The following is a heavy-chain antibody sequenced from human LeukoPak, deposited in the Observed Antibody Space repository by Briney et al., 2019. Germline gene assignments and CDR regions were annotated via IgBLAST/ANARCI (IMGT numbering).Heavy chain of an antibody. CDR2: VFVTGST. CDR3: ARDFSSGWPMTYYHHYIDV. V-gene: IGHV4-4*07. J-gene: IGHJ6*03. D-gene: IGHD6-19*01. Sequence: AESLSLTCSFSGGSISSYYWSWIRQSAGKGLEWIGRVFVTGSTDYKPSLKSRVTMSIDASKNQFSLQLRSVTAADTAVHYCARDFSSGWPMTYYHHYIDVWGKGTRVTVSS. CDR1: GGSISSYY.